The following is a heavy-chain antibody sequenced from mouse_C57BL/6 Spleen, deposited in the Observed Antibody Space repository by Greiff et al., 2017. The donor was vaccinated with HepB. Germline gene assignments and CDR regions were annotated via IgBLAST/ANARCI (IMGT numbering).Heavy chain of an antibody. Sequence: QVQLQQPGAELVKPGASVKLSCKASGYTFTSYWMQWVKQRPGQGLEWIGEIDPSDSYTNYNQTFKGKATLTVDTSSSTAYMQLSSLTSEDSAVYYCARPYFTDYYAMDYWGQGTSVTVSS. CDR1: GYTFTSYW. V-gene: IGHV1-50*01. D-gene: IGHD2-10*01. J-gene: IGHJ4*01. CDR3: ARPYFTDYYAMDY. CDR2: IDPSDSYT.